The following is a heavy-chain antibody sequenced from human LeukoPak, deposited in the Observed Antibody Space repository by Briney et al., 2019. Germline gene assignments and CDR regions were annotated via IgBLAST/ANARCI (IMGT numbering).Heavy chain of an antibody. CDR2: IDTSGNT. CDR3: AREYSGSYYVILDY. Sequence: SETLSLTCTVSGDFISSYYWTWVPQPAGQGLEWIGRIDTSGNTNYSPSLKSRVSMSVDTSKDQFSLKLSSVTAADTAVYYCAREYSGSYYVILDYWGQGTLVTVSS. D-gene: IGHD1-26*01. J-gene: IGHJ4*02. V-gene: IGHV4-4*07. CDR1: GDFISSYY.